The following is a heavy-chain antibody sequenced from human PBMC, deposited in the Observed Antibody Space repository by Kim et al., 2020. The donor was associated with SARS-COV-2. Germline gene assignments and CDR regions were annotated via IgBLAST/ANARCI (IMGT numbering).Heavy chain of an antibody. Sequence: GGSLRLSCAASGFTFSSYAMHWVRQAPGKGLEWVAVISYDGSNKYYADSVKGRFTISRDNSKNTLYLQMNSLRAEDTAVYYCARDRPNLFGEYGTTPLD. CDR2: ISYDGSNK. CDR3: ARDRPNLFGEYGTTPLD. CDR1: GFTFSSYA. J-gene: IGHJ4*01. V-gene: IGHV3-30-3*01. D-gene: IGHD3-10*02.